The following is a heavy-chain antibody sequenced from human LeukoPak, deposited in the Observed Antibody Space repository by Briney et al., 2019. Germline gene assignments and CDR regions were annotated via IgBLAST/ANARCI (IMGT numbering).Heavy chain of an antibody. Sequence: SETLSLTCTVSGGSLSDYYWTWIRQPPGKGLELIGYIHNSGSTNYNPSLKSRVTISVDTSKNQFSLKLSSVTAADTAVYYCARGNSQLARKYYFDYWGQGTLVTVSS. V-gene: IGHV4-59*01. J-gene: IGHJ4*02. CDR1: GGSLSDYY. D-gene: IGHD6-6*01. CDR3: ARGNSQLARKYYFDY. CDR2: IHNSGST.